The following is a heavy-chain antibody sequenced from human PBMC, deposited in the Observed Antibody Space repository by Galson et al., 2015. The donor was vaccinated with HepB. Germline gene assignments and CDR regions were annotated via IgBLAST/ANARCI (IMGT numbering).Heavy chain of an antibody. CDR1: GFTFSSYA. D-gene: IGHD6-13*01. CDR2: ISGSGGST. V-gene: IGHV3-23*01. J-gene: IGHJ4*02. CDR3: AKSGVGKAAAGASRVPPAKERGDY. Sequence: SLRLSCAASGFTFSSYAMSWVRQAPGKGLEWVSAISGSGGSTYYADSVKGRFTISRDNSKNTLYLQMNSLRAEDTAVYYCAKSGVGKAAAGASRVPPAKERGDYWGQGTLVTVSS.